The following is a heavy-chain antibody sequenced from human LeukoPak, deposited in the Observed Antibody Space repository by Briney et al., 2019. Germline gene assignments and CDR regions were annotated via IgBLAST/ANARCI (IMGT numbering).Heavy chain of an antibody. V-gene: IGHV3-48*02. CDR2: ISPSSRRR. J-gene: IGHJ4*02. CDR1: GFAFSRSG. Sequence: PGGSLRLSCVASGFAFSRSGMNGVRQAPGKGLEWVSCISPSSRRRHYADSMRGRLIISRDNAKNSLYLQMNSLIDEDTAVYYCARDIPGALTGFCRGFDYWGQGTPVTVSS. D-gene: IGHD3-9*01. CDR3: ARDIPGALTGFCRGFDY.